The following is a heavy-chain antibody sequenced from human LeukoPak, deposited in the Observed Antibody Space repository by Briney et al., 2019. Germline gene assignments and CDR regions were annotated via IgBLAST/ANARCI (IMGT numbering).Heavy chain of an antibody. Sequence: GASVKVSCKASGYTFTSYYMHWVRQAPGQGLEWMGIINPSGGSTSYAQKFQGRVTMTRDTSTSTVYMELSSLRSEDTAVYYCATGKLGYSSSWYSAGFDPWGQGTLVTVSS. CDR2: INPSGGST. D-gene: IGHD6-13*01. CDR3: ATGKLGYSSSWYSAGFDP. V-gene: IGHV1-46*01. J-gene: IGHJ5*02. CDR1: GYTFTSYY.